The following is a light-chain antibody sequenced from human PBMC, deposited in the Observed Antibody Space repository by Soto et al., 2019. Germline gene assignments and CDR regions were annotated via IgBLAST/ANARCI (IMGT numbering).Light chain of an antibody. CDR3: QQYGSSPLT. J-gene: IGKJ4*01. V-gene: IGKV3-20*01. Sequence: EIVLTQSPGTLSLSPGERATLSCRASQSVSSSYLAWYQQKPGQAPRLLIYGASSRATGSPDRFSGSGSGTEFALTISRLEPEDLAVYYCQQYGSSPLTFGGGTKVEIK. CDR2: GAS. CDR1: QSVSSSY.